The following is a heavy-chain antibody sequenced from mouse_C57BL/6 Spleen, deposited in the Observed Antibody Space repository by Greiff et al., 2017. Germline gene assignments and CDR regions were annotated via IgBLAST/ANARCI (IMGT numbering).Heavy chain of an antibody. D-gene: IGHD1-1*01. CDR2: IWSGGST. CDR3: ARNLDYYGSFWYFDV. Sequence: VKLQESGPGLVQPSQSLSITCTVSGFSLTSYGVHWVRQSPGKGLEWLGVIWSGGSTDYNAAFISRLSISKDNSKSQVFFKMNSLQADDTAIYYCARNLDYYGSFWYFDVWGTGTTVTVSS. J-gene: IGHJ1*03. V-gene: IGHV2-2*01. CDR1: GFSLTSYG.